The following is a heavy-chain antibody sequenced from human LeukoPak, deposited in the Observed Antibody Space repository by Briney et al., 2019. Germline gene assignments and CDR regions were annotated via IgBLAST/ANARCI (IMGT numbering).Heavy chain of an antibody. J-gene: IGHJ5*02. Sequence: ASVKVSCKASGSTFISYGITWVRQAPGQGLEWMGWISPYSGKTNFQPKLQGRVTMTTDTSTSTAYMELRSLRSEDTAVYYCARSLIGKVVVAATHWFDPWGQGTLVTVSS. D-gene: IGHD2-15*01. CDR2: ISPYSGKT. V-gene: IGHV1-18*01. CDR1: GSTFISYG. CDR3: ARSLIGKVVVAATHWFDP.